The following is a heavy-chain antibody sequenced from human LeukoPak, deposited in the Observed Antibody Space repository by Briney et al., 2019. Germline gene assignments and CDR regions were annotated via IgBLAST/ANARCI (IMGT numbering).Heavy chain of an antibody. J-gene: IGHJ4*02. V-gene: IGHV3-30*04. CDR3: ARDLELSAVYYFDS. CDR2: ISSGSEK. Sequence: GGSLRLSCEASGFTFSIFPMHWVRQAPGKGLEWVALISSGSEKYYADSVKCRFTISRDNYKNMLYLQMNSMTADDTAVYYCARDLELSAVYYFDSWGQGTLVIVSS. D-gene: IGHD3-3*01. CDR1: GFTFSIFP.